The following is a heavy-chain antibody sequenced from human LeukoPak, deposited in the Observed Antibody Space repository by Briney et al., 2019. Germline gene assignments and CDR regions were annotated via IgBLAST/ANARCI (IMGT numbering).Heavy chain of an antibody. CDR3: ARDADDYIPIDY. D-gene: IGHD5-24*01. J-gene: IGHJ4*02. CDR2: IYHSGGT. CDR1: GGSISSNNW. V-gene: IGHV4-4*02. Sequence: SETLSLTCAVSGGSISSNNWWNWVRQPPGKGLEWIGEIYHSGGTNYNPSLKNRVTISVDKSKNQFSLRLTSVTAADTAVYYCARDADDYIPIDYWGQGTLVTVSS.